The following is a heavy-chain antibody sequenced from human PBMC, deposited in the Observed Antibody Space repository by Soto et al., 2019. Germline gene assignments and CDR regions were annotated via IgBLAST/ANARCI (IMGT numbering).Heavy chain of an antibody. Sequence: SETLSLTCTVSGGSISSSSYYWGWIRQPPGKGLEWIGSIYYSGSTYYNPSLKSRVTISVDTSKNQFSLKLSSVTAADTAVYYCVVILEWTQYYFDYWGQGTLVTVSS. CDR2: IYYSGST. D-gene: IGHD3-3*01. CDR3: VVILEWTQYYFDY. V-gene: IGHV4-39*01. J-gene: IGHJ4*02. CDR1: GGSISSSSYY.